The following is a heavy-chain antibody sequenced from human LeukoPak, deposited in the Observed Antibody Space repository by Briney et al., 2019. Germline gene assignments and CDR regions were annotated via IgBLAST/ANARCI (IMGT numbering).Heavy chain of an antibody. V-gene: IGHV4-34*01. D-gene: IGHD5-24*01. CDR3: ARGRDRSKAGDL. J-gene: IGHJ5*02. Sequence: SETLSLTCAVHGGSCDDYYCSWIRQPPGKGLEWIGEIHPHGIFYYNSSLTSRVTISIDTSKSQFSLRLPSVTAADTALYYCARGRDRSKAGDLWGQGSLVIVSS. CDR2: IHPHGIF. CDR1: GGSCDDYY.